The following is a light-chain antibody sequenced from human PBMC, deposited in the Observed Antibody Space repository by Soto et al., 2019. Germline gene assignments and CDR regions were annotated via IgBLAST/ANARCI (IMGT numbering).Light chain of an antibody. CDR3: QSYDSSLTTYV. J-gene: IGLJ1*01. CDR1: SSNIGAGSD. CDR2: GNT. V-gene: IGLV1-40*01. Sequence: APGQRVTISCTGISSNIGAGSDVHWYQQLPGTAPKLLIYGNTNRPSGVPNRFSGSKSGTSASLAITELQAEDEADYYCQSYDSSLTTYVFGTGTKVTVL.